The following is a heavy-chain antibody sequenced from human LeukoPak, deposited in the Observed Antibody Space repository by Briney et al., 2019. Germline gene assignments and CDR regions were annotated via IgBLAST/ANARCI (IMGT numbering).Heavy chain of an antibody. J-gene: IGHJ4*02. CDR3: AKEADDWYPRPFDY. Sequence: GGSLRLSCAPPRFTFSSYAMTSVRQAPGKGLEWVSAICGSGDSTYSADSVKGRFTISRDNSKNTLYLEMNSLTAEDTAVYYCAKEADDWYPRPFDYWGQGTLVTVSS. D-gene: IGHD3-9*01. V-gene: IGHV3-23*01. CDR1: RFTFSSYA. CDR2: ICGSGDST.